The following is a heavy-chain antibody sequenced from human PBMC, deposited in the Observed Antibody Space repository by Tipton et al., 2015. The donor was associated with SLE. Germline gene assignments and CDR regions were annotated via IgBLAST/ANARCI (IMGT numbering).Heavy chain of an antibody. CDR1: GGTFSSYA. J-gene: IGHJ4*02. D-gene: IGHD5-18*01. Sequence: QVQLVQSGPEVKKPGSSVKVSCKASGGTFSSYAISWVRQAPGQGLEWRGGIIPIFGTANYAQKFQGRVTITTDGSTSTAYMELSSLGSEEEVEKCWATLGGYWDAAVGSWGQGALVTVSS. CDR2: IIPIFGTA. V-gene: IGHV1-69*01. CDR3: ATLGGYWDAAVGS.